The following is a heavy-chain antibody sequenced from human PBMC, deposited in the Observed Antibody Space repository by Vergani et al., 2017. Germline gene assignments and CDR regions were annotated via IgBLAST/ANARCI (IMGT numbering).Heavy chain of an antibody. J-gene: IGHJ4*02. Sequence: VQLVQSGAEVKKPGASVKVSCKASGYTFTSYAMHWVRQAPGQRLEWMGWINAGNGNTKYSQKFQGRVTITRDTSASTAYMELSSLRSEDTAVYYCAREDSGSYYNYFDYWGQGTLVTVSS. CDR1: GYTFTSYA. V-gene: IGHV1-3*01. CDR2: INAGNGNT. D-gene: IGHD1-26*01. CDR3: AREDSGSYYNYFDY.